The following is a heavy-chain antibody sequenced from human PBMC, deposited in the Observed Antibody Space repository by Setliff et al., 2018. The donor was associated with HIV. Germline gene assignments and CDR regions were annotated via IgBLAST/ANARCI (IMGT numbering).Heavy chain of an antibody. CDR1: GGSISSYY. D-gene: IGHD3-10*01. V-gene: IGHV4-59*08. CDR2: IYYSGST. Sequence: PSETLSLTCTVSGGSISSYYWSWIRQPPGKGLEWIGYIYYSGSTNYNPSLKSRAAISVDTSKNQISLKLSSVTAADTAVYYCASLDGSESPYIYYYYMDVWGEGTAVTVSS. CDR3: ASLDGSESPYIYYYYMDV. J-gene: IGHJ6*03.